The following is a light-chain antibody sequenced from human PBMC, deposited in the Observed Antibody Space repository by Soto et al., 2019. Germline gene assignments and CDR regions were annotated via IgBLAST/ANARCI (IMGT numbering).Light chain of an antibody. Sequence: QSVLTQPPSVSGAPGQRVTIPCTGSTGYDVHWYQQFPGTAPKLLIHDNSIRPSGVPDRFSGSKSGTSASLAITGLQAEDEADYYCQSYDSSLSGWVFGGGTKLTVL. CDR3: QSYDSSLSGWV. J-gene: IGLJ3*02. CDR2: DNS. V-gene: IGLV1-40*01. CDR1: TGYD.